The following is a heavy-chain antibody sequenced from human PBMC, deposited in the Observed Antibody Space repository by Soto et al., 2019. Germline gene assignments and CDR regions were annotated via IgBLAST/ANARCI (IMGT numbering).Heavy chain of an antibody. J-gene: IGHJ5*02. CDR3: ARERKLERNWFDP. CDR1: GFTFSSYA. V-gene: IGHV3-30-3*01. CDR2: ISYDGSNK. Sequence: HVQLVESGGGVVQPGRSLRLSCAASGFTFSSYAMHWVRQAPGKGLEWVAVISYDGSNKYYADSVKGRFTISRDNSKNTLYLQMNSLRAEDTAVYYCARERKLERNWFDPWGQGTLVTVSS. D-gene: IGHD1-1*01.